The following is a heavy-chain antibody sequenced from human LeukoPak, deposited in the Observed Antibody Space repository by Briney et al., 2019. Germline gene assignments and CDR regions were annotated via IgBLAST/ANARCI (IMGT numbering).Heavy chain of an antibody. Sequence: GSSVKVSCKASGGTFSSYAISWVRQAPGQGLEWMGRIIPILGIANYAQKFQGRVTITADKSTSTAYVELSSLRSEDTAVYYCARSSYDWNDASGSWFDPWGQGTLVTVSS. CDR1: GGTFSSYA. CDR3: ARSSYDWNDASGSWFDP. CDR2: IIPILGIA. J-gene: IGHJ5*02. V-gene: IGHV1-69*04. D-gene: IGHD1-20*01.